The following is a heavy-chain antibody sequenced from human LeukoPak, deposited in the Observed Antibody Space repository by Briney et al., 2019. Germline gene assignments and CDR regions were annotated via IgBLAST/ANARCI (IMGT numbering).Heavy chain of an antibody. V-gene: IGHV3-66*01. CDR3: ARDGYDFWSGYPIDY. CDR2: IYSGGST. CDR1: GFTVSNNY. D-gene: IGHD3-3*01. Sequence: SGGSLRLSCAASGFTVSNNYMSWVRQAPGKGLEWVSVIYSGGSTYYADSVRGRFTISRDNSKNTLYLQMNSLRAEDTAVYYCARDGYDFWSGYPIDYWGQGTLVTVSS. J-gene: IGHJ4*02.